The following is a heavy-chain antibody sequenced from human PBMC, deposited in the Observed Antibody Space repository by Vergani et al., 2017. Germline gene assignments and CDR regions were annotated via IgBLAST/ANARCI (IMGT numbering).Heavy chain of an antibody. J-gene: IGHJ4*02. CDR1: GFTVSSNY. V-gene: IGHV3-53*01. D-gene: IGHD1-26*01. CDR2: IYSGGST. Sequence: EVQLVESGGGLVKPGGSLRLSCAASGFTVSSNYMSWVRQAPGKGLEWVSVIYSGGSTYYADSVKGRFTISRDNSKNTLYLQMNSLRAEDTAVYYCAREIVGATEEYYFDYWGQGTLVTVSS. CDR3: AREIVGATEEYYFDY.